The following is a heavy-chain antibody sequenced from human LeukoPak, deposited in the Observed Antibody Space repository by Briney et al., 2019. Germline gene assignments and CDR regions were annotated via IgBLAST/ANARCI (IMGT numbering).Heavy chain of an antibody. D-gene: IGHD3-3*01. CDR3: VRFLEAPDY. V-gene: IGHV3-73*01. CDR1: GFTFSGSA. Sequence: GGSLRLSRAASGFTFSGSAMHWVRQASGKGLEWVGRIRSKANNYATAYAASVKGRFTISRDDSKNTAYLQMNSLKTEDTAVYYCVRFLEAPDYWGQGTLVTVSS. CDR2: IRSKANNYAT. J-gene: IGHJ4*02.